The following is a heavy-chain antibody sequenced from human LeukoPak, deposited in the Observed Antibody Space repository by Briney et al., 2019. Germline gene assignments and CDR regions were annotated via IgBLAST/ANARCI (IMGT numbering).Heavy chain of an antibody. CDR3: ARRGRGDFWSGYYTNDYYFDY. D-gene: IGHD3-3*01. J-gene: IGHJ4*02. Sequence: GESLKISCKGSGYSFTSYWIGWVRQMPGKGLEWMGIIYPGDSDTRYSPSFQGQVTISADKSISTAYLQWSSLKASDTAMYYCARRGRGDFWSGYYTNDYYFDYWGQGTLVTVSS. CDR1: GYSFTSYW. CDR2: IYPGDSDT. V-gene: IGHV5-51*01.